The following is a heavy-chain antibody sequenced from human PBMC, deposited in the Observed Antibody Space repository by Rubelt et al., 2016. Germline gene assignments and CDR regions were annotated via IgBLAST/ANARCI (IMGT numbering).Heavy chain of an antibody. Sequence: APGQGLEWMGRINPNSGGTNYAQKFQGRVTITADKSTSTAYMELSSLRSEDTAVYYCASLQYSSGWYSDYWGQGTLVTVSS. CDR2: INPNSGGT. V-gene: IGHV1-69*02. CDR3: ASLQYSSGWYSDY. D-gene: IGHD6-19*01. J-gene: IGHJ4*02.